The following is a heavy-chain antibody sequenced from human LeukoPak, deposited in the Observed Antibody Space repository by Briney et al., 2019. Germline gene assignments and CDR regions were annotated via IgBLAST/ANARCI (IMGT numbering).Heavy chain of an antibody. CDR2: FHPENDEI. CDR3: VTGDHSPYYFHY. J-gene: IGHJ4*02. Sequence: GASGKVSCTVSGSSLSGLSMHWVRHSSPKGLEWLGGFHPENDEIIYAENFQGRVTMTEDTSTDTAYMELRSLRSEDTAVYYCVTGDHSPYYFHYWGQGTLVTVSS. V-gene: IGHV1-24*01. CDR1: GSSLSGLS. D-gene: IGHD1-26*01.